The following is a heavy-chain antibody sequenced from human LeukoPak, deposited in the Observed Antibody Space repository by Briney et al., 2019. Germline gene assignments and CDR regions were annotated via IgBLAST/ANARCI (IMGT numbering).Heavy chain of an antibody. D-gene: IGHD1-26*01. CDR3: ARGWELLPFDY. V-gene: IGHV1-46*01. Sequence: ASVKVSCKASGYTFTSYYMHWVRQAPGQGLEWMGIINPSGGSTSYAQKFQGRVTITRDTSASTAYMELSSLRSEDTAVYYRARGWELLPFDYWGQGTLVTVSS. J-gene: IGHJ4*02. CDR1: GYTFTSYY. CDR2: INPSGGST.